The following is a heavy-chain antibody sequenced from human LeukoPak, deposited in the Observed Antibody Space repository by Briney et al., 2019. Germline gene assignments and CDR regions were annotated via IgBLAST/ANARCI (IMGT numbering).Heavy chain of an antibody. CDR2: INPNSGGT. CDR1: GYTFTGYY. CDR3: ARGGAAAGTYYYYYYMDV. D-gene: IGHD6-13*01. Sequence: ASVKVSCKASGYTFTGYYMHWVRQAPGQGLEWMGWINPNSGGTNYAQKFQGRVTMTRDTSISTAYVELSRLRSDDTAVYYCARGGAAAGTYYYYYYMDVWGKGTTVTVSS. J-gene: IGHJ6*03. V-gene: IGHV1-2*02.